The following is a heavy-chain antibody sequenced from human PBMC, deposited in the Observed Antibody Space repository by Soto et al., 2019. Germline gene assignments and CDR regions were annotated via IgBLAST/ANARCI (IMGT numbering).Heavy chain of an antibody. CDR3: AKERHSGYDWPPLFDY. J-gene: IGHJ4*02. CDR2: ISYDGSNK. D-gene: IGHD5-12*01. Sequence: GGALRLSCAASGFTFSSDGMHWVRQAPGKGLEWVAVISYDGSNKYYADSVKGRFTISRDNSKNTLYLQMNSLRAEDTAVYYCAKERHSGYDWPPLFDYWGQGTLVTVSS. CDR1: GFTFSSDG. V-gene: IGHV3-30*18.